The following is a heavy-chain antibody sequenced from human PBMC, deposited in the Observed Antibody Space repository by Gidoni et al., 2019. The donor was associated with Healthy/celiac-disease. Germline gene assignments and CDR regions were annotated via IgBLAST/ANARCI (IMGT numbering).Heavy chain of an antibody. J-gene: IGHJ6*02. Sequence: GNTNYAQKLQGRVTMTTDTSPSTAYMELRSLRSDDTAVYYCARAAPRPDYSTDYYYGMDVWGQGTTVTVSS. CDR3: ARAAPRPDYSTDYYYGMDV. CDR2: GNT. D-gene: IGHD4-4*01. V-gene: IGHV1-18*01.